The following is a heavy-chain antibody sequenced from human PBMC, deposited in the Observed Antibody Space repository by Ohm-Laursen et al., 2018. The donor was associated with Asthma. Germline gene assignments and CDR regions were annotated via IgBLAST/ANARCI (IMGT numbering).Heavy chain of an antibody. CDR2: IIPIFGTA. V-gene: IGHV1-69*01. J-gene: IGHJ6*02. Sequence: SSVKVSCKASGGTFSSYAISWVRQAPGQGLEWMGGIIPIFGTANYAQKFQGRVTITADESTSTAYMELSSLRSEDTAAYYCARDRDYGDYAFYYYGMDVWGQGTTVTVSS. CDR1: GGTFSSYA. CDR3: ARDRDYGDYAFYYYGMDV. D-gene: IGHD4-17*01.